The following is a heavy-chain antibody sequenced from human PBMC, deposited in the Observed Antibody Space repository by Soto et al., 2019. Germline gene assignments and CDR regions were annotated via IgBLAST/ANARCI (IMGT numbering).Heavy chain of an antibody. V-gene: IGHV4-30-4*01. Sequence: SETLSLTCTVSGDSISSADYYWSWIRQTPGKGLEWIGHIFYSGTTYYNPSLKSRLTISVDTSKNHFSLRLTSVTAADTAVYYCARDLWVEPELYYYGMDVWGQGTTVT. CDR3: ARDLWVEPELYYYGMDV. CDR1: GDSISSADYY. D-gene: IGHD1-1*01. J-gene: IGHJ6*02. CDR2: IFYSGTT.